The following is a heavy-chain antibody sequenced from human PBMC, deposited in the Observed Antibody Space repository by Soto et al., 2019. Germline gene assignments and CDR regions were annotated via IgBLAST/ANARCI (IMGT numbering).Heavy chain of an antibody. Sequence: SETLSLTCAVYGGSFSGYYWSWIRQPPGKGLEWIGEINHSGSTNYNPSLKSRVTISVDTSKNQFSLKLSSVTAADTAVYYCARGVDILTGPKWFNPWGQGTLVTV. V-gene: IGHV4-34*01. D-gene: IGHD3-9*01. J-gene: IGHJ5*02. CDR1: GGSFSGYY. CDR2: INHSGST. CDR3: ARGVDILTGPKWFNP.